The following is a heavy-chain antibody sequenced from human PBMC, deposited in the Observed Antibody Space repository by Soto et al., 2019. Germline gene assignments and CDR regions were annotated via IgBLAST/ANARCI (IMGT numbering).Heavy chain of an antibody. Sequence: QVQLQQWGAGLLKPSETLSLTCAVYGGSFSGYYWSWIRQPPGKGLEWIGEINHSGSTNYNPSLKSRVTISVDTSKTQVSLKRSSVTAADTAVYYCARGGYYWGQGTLVTVSS. CDR2: INHSGST. CDR3: ARGGYY. V-gene: IGHV4-34*01. J-gene: IGHJ4*02. CDR1: GGSFSGYY.